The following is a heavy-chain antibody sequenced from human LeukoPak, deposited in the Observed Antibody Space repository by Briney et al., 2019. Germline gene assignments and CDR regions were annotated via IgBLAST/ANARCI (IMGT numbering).Heavy chain of an antibody. CDR3: ATVTTDDRADFFDY. V-gene: IGHV3-48*01. CDR2: ISSRSTTI. D-gene: IGHD3-22*01. CDR1: GFTFSTYS. J-gene: IGHJ4*02. Sequence: GGSLRLSCAASGFTFSTYSVNWVRQAPGKGLEWVSYISSRSTTIYYVDSVKGRFTISRDNAKNSLYLQMNSLRAEDTAVYYCATVTTDDRADFFDYWGQGTLVTVSS.